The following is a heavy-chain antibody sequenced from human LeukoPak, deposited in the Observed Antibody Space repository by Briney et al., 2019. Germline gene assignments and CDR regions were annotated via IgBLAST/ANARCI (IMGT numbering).Heavy chain of an antibody. V-gene: IGHV5-51*01. Sequence: GESLKISLKGSGYHFNNYWIGWVRPMPGKGLEWMGIIYPGDSDTRYSPSFRGQVTISADRSTAYLQWSSLKASYTAMYYCARQPNYYNILTGYPSRWYFDLWGRGTLVTVSS. CDR3: ARQPNYYNILTGYPSRWYFDL. J-gene: IGHJ2*01. D-gene: IGHD3-9*01. CDR1: GYHFNNYW. CDR2: IYPGDSDT.